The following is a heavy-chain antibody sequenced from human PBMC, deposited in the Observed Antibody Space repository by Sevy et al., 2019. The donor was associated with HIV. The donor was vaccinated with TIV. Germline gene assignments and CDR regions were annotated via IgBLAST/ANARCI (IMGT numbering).Heavy chain of an antibody. J-gene: IGHJ4*01. CDR2: INHSGRT. D-gene: IGHD3-22*01. Sequence: LETLSLTCAAYGVSFSNDDWSWIRQPPGKGLEWIGEINHSGRTNYNPSLKRRVTISLDTSKNQFSLKLTSLTAADTAVYYCARLRGTRVTMMVVVTTCYFLNWGQGAMVTVSS. CDR1: GVSFSNDD. V-gene: IGHV4-34*01. CDR3: ARLRGTRVTMMVVVTTCYFLN.